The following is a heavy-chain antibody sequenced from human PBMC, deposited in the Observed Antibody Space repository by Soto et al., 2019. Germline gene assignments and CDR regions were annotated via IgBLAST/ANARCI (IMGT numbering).Heavy chain of an antibody. Sequence: GGSLRLSCVASGFTFGSYAMSWVRQAPGKGLEWVSTISGSGGSTYYADSVKGRFTISRDNSNNTLYLQMNSLGAEDTAVYYCAKGSGSARPYYFDYWGQGTLVTVSS. CDR2: ISGSGGST. CDR3: AKGSGSARPYYFDY. J-gene: IGHJ4*02. CDR1: GFTFGSYA. V-gene: IGHV3-23*01. D-gene: IGHD2-2*01.